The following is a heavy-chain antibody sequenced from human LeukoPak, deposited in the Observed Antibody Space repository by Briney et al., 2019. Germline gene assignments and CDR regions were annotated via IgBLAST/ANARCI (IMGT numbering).Heavy chain of an antibody. CDR1: GGTFSSYA. Sequence: ASVKVSCKASGGTFSSYAISWVRQAPGQGLEWMGRIILIFGIANYAQKFQGRVTITADKSTSTAYMELSSLRSEDTAVYYCAGESHFQLRLLLDYWGQGTLVTVSS. CDR2: IILIFGIA. CDR3: AGESHFQLRLLLDY. D-gene: IGHD4-17*01. V-gene: IGHV1-69*04. J-gene: IGHJ4*02.